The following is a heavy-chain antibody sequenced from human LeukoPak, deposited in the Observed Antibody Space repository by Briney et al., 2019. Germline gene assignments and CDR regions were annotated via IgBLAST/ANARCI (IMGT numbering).Heavy chain of an antibody. CDR1: GYSFTNYG. V-gene: IGHV5-10-1*01. D-gene: IGHD3-22*01. J-gene: IGHJ4*02. CDR3: ARQLDYYDKRDY. CDR2: IDPSDSYS. Sequence: GESLKISCKGSGYSFTNYGISWVRQMPGKGLEWMGRIDPSDSYSNYGPSFQGHVTISADRSISTPYLQWRSLKASDTAMYYCARQLDYYDKRDYWGQGTLVTVAS.